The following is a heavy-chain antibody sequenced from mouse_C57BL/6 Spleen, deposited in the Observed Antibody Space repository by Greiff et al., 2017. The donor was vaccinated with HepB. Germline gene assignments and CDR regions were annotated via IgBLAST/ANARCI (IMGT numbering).Heavy chain of an antibody. CDR1: GYTFTSYW. Sequence: QVQLQQPGAELVMPGASVKLSCKASGYTFTSYWMHWVKQRPGQGLEWIGEIDPSDSYTNYTQKFKGKSTLTVDKSSSTAYMQLSSLTSEDSAVYYCARWNGSVAYWGQGTLVTVSA. CDR3: ARWNGSVAY. J-gene: IGHJ3*01. D-gene: IGHD2-2*01. CDR2: IDPSDSYT. V-gene: IGHV1-69*01.